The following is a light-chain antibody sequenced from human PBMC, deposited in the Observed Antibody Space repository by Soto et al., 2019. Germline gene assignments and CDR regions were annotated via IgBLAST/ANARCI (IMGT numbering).Light chain of an antibody. J-gene: IGKJ1*01. CDR2: RAS. Sequence: EMVVTQSPAALSVSPGGRATLSCRASEFVAYNFAWYQQKSGQPPRLLMYRASTRATGVPARFSGSGVGRDVTLPITNLQSEDFAVYYCQEYDKWPLWTFGQGTKLEMK. CDR1: EFVAYN. CDR3: QEYDKWPLWT. V-gene: IGKV3-15*01.